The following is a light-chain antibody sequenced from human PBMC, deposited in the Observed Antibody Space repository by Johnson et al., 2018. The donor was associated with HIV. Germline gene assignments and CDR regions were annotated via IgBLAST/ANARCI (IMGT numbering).Light chain of an antibody. CDR2: DNN. V-gene: IGLV1-51*01. Sequence: QSVLTQPPSVSAAPGQKVTISCSGSSSNIGNNYVSWYQQLLGTAPKLLIYDNNKRPSGIPDRFSCSTSGTSATLGITGLQTGDEADYYCGTWDSSLSAYVFGTGTKVTVL. J-gene: IGLJ1*01. CDR1: SSNIGNNY. CDR3: GTWDSSLSAYV.